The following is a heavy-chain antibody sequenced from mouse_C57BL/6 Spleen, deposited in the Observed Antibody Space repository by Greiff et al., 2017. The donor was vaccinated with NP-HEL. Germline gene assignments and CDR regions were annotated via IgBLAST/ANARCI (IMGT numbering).Heavy chain of an antibody. CDR3: ARSDGNYVPYYFDY. V-gene: IGHV1-85*01. CDR1: GYTFTSYD. J-gene: IGHJ2*01. CDR2: IYPRDGST. D-gene: IGHD2-1*01. Sequence: QVQLQQSGPELVKPGASVKLSCKASGYTFTSYDINWVKQRPGQGLEWIGWIYPRDGSTTYNEKFKVKAILTVDSSSSTAYMELHSLTSEDSAVYFCARSDGNYVPYYFDYWGQGTTLTVSS.